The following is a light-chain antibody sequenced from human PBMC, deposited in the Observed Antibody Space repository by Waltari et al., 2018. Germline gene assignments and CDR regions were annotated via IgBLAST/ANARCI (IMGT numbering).Light chain of an antibody. CDR1: RGSIASNY. Sequence: NFMLTQPHSVSESPGKTVTISCTRRRGSIASNYVQWYQQRPGSAPTTVIYEDNQRPPGVPDRFSGSIDSSSNSASLTISGLKTEDEADYYCQSYDSSNPVVFGGGTKLTVL. J-gene: IGLJ2*01. CDR3: QSYDSSNPVV. V-gene: IGLV6-57*04. CDR2: EDN.